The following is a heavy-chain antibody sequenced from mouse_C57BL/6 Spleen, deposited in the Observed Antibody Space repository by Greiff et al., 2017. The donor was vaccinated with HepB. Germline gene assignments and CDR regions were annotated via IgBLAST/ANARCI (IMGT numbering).Heavy chain of an antibody. J-gene: IGHJ3*01. V-gene: IGHV1-19*01. CDR3: AGDPAWFAY. CDR2: INPYNGGT. CDR1: GYTFTDYY. Sequence: VQLQQSGPVLVKPGASVKMSCKASGYTFTDYYMNWVKQSHGKSLEWIGVINPYNGGTSYNQKFKGTATLTVDKSSSTAYMELNSLTSEDSAVYYCAGDPAWFAYWGQGTLVTVSA. D-gene: IGHD3-3*01.